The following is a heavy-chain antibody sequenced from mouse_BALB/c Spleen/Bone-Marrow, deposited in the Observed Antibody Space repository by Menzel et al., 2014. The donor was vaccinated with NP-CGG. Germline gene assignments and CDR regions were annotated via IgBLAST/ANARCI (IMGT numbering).Heavy chain of an antibody. J-gene: IGHJ2*01. D-gene: IGHD2-2*01. CDR3: ARGGYRDY. CDR1: GYTFTDYY. Sequence: EVQLQESGPELVKPGASVKMSCKASGYTFTDYYMDWVKQSHGESFEWIGRVNPYNGGTSYSQKFKGKATLTVDKSSTTAYMELNSLTSEDSAVYYCARGGYRDYWGQGTTLTVSS. CDR2: VNPYNGGT. V-gene: IGHV1-19*01.